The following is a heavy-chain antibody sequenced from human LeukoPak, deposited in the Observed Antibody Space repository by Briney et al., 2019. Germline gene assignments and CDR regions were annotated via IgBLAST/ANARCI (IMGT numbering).Heavy chain of an antibody. D-gene: IGHD3-22*01. CDR1: GDSISSGGYY. CDR2: IYYSGST. CDR3: ARVESSGTNWFVP. V-gene: IGHV4-31*03. J-gene: IGHJ5*02. Sequence: SSETLSLTCTVSGDSISSGGYYWSWIRQLPGKGLEWIGDIYYSGSTYYNPSLKSRVTISVDTSRKQFSLKLNSVTAADTAVYYCARVESSGTNWFVPWGQGTLVTVSS.